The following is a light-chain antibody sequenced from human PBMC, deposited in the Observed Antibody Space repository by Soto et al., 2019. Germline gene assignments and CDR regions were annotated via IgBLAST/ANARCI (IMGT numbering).Light chain of an antibody. Sequence: DILMTQSPSSLSASVGERVTLTCRASQGVSNYLAWYQQKPGQVPKLLIYAASTLLSGVPSRVSGSGSGTDFTLTILSLQPEDVATYHHQKYRSAPLTFGPGTKVEIK. CDR1: QGVSNY. J-gene: IGKJ3*01. CDR2: AAS. CDR3: QKYRSAPLT. V-gene: IGKV1-27*01.